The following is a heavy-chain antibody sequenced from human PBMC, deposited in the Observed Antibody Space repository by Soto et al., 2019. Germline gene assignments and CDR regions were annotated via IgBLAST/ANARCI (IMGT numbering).Heavy chain of an antibody. D-gene: IGHD6-19*01. Sequence: SETLSLTCTVPGGSVNIGTYYWSWIRQPPGKGLEWIGFIHYSGSTNYNPSLKGRVTISVDTSKNQFSLKLSSVTAADTAVYYCARHFWEQWLAHPDAFDIWGQGTMVTVSS. CDR1: GGSVNIGTYY. J-gene: IGHJ3*02. CDR2: IHYSGST. V-gene: IGHV4-61*01. CDR3: ARHFWEQWLAHPDAFDI.